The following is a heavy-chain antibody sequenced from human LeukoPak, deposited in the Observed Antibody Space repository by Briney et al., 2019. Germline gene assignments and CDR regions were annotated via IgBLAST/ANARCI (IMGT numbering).Heavy chain of an antibody. CDR1: GFTFSNYA. J-gene: IGHJ3*02. CDR2: ISNTTTYT. V-gene: IGHV3-21*05. Sequence: GGSLRLSCSASGFTFSNYAMHWVRQAPGKGLEWVSYISNTTTYTNYADSVKGRFTISRDNAKNSLYLQMNSLRAEDTAVYYCARVGGYSGYGEDAFDIWGQGTVVTVSS. CDR3: ARVGGYSGYGEDAFDI. D-gene: IGHD5-12*01.